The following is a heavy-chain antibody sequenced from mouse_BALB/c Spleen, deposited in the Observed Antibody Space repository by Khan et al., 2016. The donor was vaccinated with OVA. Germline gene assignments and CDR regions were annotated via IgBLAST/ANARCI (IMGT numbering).Heavy chain of an antibody. CDR3: ARRGLRWDFDY. D-gene: IGHD1-1*01. Sequence: QMPLEESGAELAKPGASVKMSCKASGYTFINYWILWVKQRPGQGLEWIGYINPSTGYTEYNQNFKDKATLTADKSSSTAYMQLSSLTSEDSAVYYGARRGLRWDFDYWGQGTTLTVSS. J-gene: IGHJ2*01. CDR2: INPSTGYT. V-gene: IGHV1-7*01. CDR1: GYTFINYW.